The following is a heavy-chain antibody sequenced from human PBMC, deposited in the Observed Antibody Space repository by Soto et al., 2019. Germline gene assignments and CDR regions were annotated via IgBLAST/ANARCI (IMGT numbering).Heavy chain of an antibody. CDR3: ARVPGT. J-gene: IGHJ5*02. Sequence: SETLSLTCAVFDGSISSGGYSWSWIRQPPGKGLEWIGYIYHSGSTYYNPSLKSRVTISVDRSKNQFSLKLSSVTAADTAVYYCARVPGTWGQGTLVTVSS. CDR2: IYHSGST. CDR1: DGSISSGGYS. V-gene: IGHV4-30-2*01.